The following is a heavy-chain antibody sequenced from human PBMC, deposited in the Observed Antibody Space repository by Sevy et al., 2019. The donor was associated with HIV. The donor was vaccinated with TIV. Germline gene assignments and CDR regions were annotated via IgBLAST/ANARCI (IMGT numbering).Heavy chain of an antibody. J-gene: IGHJ4*02. CDR2: ISYDGSNK. CDR1: GFTFSSYA. V-gene: IGHV3-30*04. CDR3: ARDWNAMIVVVMLDY. D-gene: IGHD3-22*01. Sequence: GGSLRLSCAASGFTFSSYAMHWVRQAPGKGLEWVAVISYDGSNKYYADSVKGRFTISGDNSKNTLYLQMNSLRAEDTAVYYCARDWNAMIVVVMLDYWGQGTLVTVSS.